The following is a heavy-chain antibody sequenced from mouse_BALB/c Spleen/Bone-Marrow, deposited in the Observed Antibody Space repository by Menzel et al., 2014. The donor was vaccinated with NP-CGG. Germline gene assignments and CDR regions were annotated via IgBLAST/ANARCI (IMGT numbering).Heavy chain of an antibody. Sequence: EVHLVESGGGLVQPGGSLKLSCAASGFDFSRYWMSWVRQAPGKGLDWIGEINPDSRTKNYAPSLKDKFIISRDNAKNTLYLQMSKVRSEDTALYYCALLGYYGYFAVRGAGTTVTVSS. CDR1: GFDFSRYW. CDR2: INPDSRTK. J-gene: IGHJ1*01. CDR3: ALLGYYGYFAV. D-gene: IGHD2-2*01. V-gene: IGHV4-1*02.